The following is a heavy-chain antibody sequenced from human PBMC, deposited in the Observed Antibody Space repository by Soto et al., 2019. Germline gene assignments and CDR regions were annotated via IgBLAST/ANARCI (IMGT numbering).Heavy chain of an antibody. V-gene: IGHV1-24*01. CDR2: FDPEDGET. D-gene: IGHD3-10*01. CDR1: GYTLTELS. Sequence: ASVKVSCKVSGYTLTELSMHWVRQAPGKGLEWMGGFDPEDGETIYAQKFQGRVTMTEDTSTDTAYMELSSLRSEDTAVYYCATEGSGVTWGRWSWFDPWGKGNLVIVSS. CDR3: ATEGSGVTWGRWSWFDP. J-gene: IGHJ5*02.